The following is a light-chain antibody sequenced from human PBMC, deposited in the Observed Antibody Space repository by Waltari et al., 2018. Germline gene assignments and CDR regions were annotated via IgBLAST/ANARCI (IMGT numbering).Light chain of an antibody. CDR3: GAWDDDLTVEV. J-gene: IGLJ2*01. CDR2: EDT. V-gene: IGLV1-51*01. Sequence: QSVMTQPPAVSAAPGQRVTVSCPGSNSNIGIHHVSWYKHLPGTAPKLLIYEDTRRPSGTPDRFSGSKSGTTATLNITGLQTGDEADYYCGAWDDDLTVEVFGGGTKVTVL. CDR1: NSNIGIHH.